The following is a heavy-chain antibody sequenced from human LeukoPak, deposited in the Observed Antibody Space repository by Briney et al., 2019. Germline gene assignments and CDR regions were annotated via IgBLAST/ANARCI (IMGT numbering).Heavy chain of an antibody. J-gene: IGHJ5*02. CDR3: ARDANGGDWFDP. CDR1: GDSISSYY. CDR2: IYYSGST. D-gene: IGHD1-1*01. Sequence: SETPSLTCTVSGDSISSYYWSWIRQPPGEGLEWIGYIYYSGSTNYNPSLKSRVTISVDTSKNQFSLKLSSVTAADTAVYYCARDANGGDWFDPWGQGTLVTVSS. V-gene: IGHV4-59*01.